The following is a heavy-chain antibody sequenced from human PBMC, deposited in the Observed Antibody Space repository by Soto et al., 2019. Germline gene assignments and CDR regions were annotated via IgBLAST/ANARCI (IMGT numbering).Heavy chain of an antibody. D-gene: IGHD2-15*01. CDR2: ISAYNGNT. J-gene: IGHJ4*02. CDR1: GYTFTSYG. V-gene: IGHV1-18*01. CDR3: ARDRSVVVVAATPFDY. Sequence: GASVKVSCKASGYTFTSYGISWVRQAPGQGLEWMGWISAYNGNTNYAQKLQGRVTMTTDTSTSTAYMELRSLRSDDTAVYYCARDRSVVVVAATPFDYWGQGTLVTVSS.